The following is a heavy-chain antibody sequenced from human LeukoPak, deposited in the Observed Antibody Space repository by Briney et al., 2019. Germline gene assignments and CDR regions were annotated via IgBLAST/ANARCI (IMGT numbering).Heavy chain of an antibody. CDR1: GFTFSSYG. CDR2: ISYDGSNK. CDR3: ARSDYGDYGAFDI. J-gene: IGHJ3*02. D-gene: IGHD4-17*01. V-gene: IGHV3-30*03. Sequence: GGSLRPSCAASGFTFSSYGMHWVRQAPGKGLEWVAIISYDGSNKYYADSVKGRFTISRDNSKNTLYLQMNSLRAEDTAVYYCARSDYGDYGAFDIWGQGTMVTVSS.